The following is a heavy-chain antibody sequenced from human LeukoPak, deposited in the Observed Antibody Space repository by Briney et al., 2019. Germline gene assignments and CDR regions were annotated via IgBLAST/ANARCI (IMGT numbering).Heavy chain of an antibody. J-gene: IGHJ4*02. V-gene: IGHV3-23*01. CDR2: ISGSGGST. CDR1: GFTFSSYA. CDR3: AKTGVGYCTGGSCSAADY. Sequence: GGSLRLSCAASGFTFSSYAMSWVRQAPGRGLEWVSAISGSGGSTYYADSVKGRFTISRDNSKNTLYLQMNSLRAEDTAVFYGAKTGVGYCTGGSCSAADYWGQGTLVTVSS. D-gene: IGHD2-15*01.